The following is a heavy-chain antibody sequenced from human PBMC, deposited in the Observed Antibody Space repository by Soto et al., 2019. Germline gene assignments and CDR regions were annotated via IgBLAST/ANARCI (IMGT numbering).Heavy chain of an antibody. Sequence: QVPLVQSGAEVKKPGASVKVSCKPSGYTFTSYGISWLRQAPGQGLEWMGWISAYNGNTNYAQKLQGRVTMTTDTSTSTAYMELRSLRSDDTAEYYGEGDLDGCDYGGYWGQGTLVPVSS. CDR1: GYTFTSYG. D-gene: IGHD4-17*01. V-gene: IGHV1-18*01. J-gene: IGHJ4*02. CDR2: ISAYNGNT. CDR3: EGDLDGCDYGGY.